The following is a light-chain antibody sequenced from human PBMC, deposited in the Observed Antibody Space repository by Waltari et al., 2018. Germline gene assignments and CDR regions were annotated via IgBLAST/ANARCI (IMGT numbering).Light chain of an antibody. V-gene: IGKV1-6*01. CDR1: EDIRND. CDR3: LQDYIIPLT. CDR2: AAS. J-gene: IGKJ4*01. Sequence: AIQMTQSPSSLSASVGDRVTITCRASEDIRNDLGWYQQKPGQAPRLLIFAASTLQRGVQSRFSGSGSGTDFTLTISSLQPEDFATYFCLQDYIIPLTFGGGTTVEI.